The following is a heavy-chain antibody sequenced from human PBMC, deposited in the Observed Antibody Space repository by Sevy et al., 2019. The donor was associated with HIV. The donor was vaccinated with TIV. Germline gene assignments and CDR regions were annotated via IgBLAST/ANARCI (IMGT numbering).Heavy chain of an antibody. CDR1: GYIFKNYW. CDR2: FYPGNSDV. CDR3: ARGLYYYDSSGYSDAFDI. V-gene: IGHV5-51*01. J-gene: IGHJ3*02. D-gene: IGHD3-22*01. Sequence: GGSLKISCKGSGYIFKNYWIGWVRQVPGKGLEWMGIFYPGNSDVRYSPSFQGHVTISADKSISAAYLQWRSLKASDTAMYFCARGLYYYDSSGYSDAFDIWGQGTMVTVSS.